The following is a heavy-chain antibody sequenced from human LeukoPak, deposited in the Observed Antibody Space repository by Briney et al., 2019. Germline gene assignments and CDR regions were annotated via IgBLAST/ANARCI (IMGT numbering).Heavy chain of an antibody. V-gene: IGHV1-24*01. D-gene: IGHD3-22*01. CDR3: ATAYYDSSGSNWFDP. J-gene: IGHJ5*02. CDR2: FDPEDGET. CDR1: GYTLTELS. Sequence: GASVKVSCKVSGYTLTELSMHWVRQAPGKGLEWMGGFDPEDGETIYAQKFQGRVTMTEDTSTDTAYMELSSPRSEDTAVYYCATAYYDSSGSNWFDPWGQGTLVTVSS.